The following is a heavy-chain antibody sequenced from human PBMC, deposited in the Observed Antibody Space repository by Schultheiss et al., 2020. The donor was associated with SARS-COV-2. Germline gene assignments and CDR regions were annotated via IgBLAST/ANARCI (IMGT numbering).Heavy chain of an antibody. CDR3: AREVDTAMDTDY. V-gene: IGHV3-21*01. J-gene: IGHJ4*02. CDR1: GFTFSSYS. CDR2: ISSSSSYI. D-gene: IGHD5-18*01. Sequence: GGSLRLSCAASGFTFSSYSMNWVRQAPGKGLEWVSSISSSSSYIYYADSVKGRFTISRDNAKNSLYLQMNSLRAEDTAVYYCAREVDTAMDTDYWVQGTLVTVSS.